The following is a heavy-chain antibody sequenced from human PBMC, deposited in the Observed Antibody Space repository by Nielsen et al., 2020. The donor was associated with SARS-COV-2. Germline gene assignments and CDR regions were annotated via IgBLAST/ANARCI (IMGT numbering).Heavy chain of an antibody. Sequence: SETLSLTCAVYGGSFSAYCWTWVRQPPGKGLEWIGEITHGGTTNYNPSLKSRVTMSVDTSKNHFSLKLSSVTAADTAVYYCARLRFTYGHRYMDVWGKGTTVTV. CDR2: ITHGGTT. CDR3: ARLRFTYGHRYMDV. V-gene: IGHV4-34*01. CDR1: GGSFSAYC. D-gene: IGHD2-8*01. J-gene: IGHJ6*03.